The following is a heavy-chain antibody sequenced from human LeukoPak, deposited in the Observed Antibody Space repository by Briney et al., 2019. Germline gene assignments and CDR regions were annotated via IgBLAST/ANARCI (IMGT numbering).Heavy chain of an antibody. CDR1: GFTFSSYW. J-gene: IGHJ6*02. V-gene: IGHV3-7*03. Sequence: GGSLRLSCAASGFTFSSYWMSWVRQAPGKGLEWVANIKQDGSEKYYVDSVKGRFTISRDNAKNSLYLQMNSLRAEDTAVYYCARDVSTGLYYYYGMDVWGQGTTVTVSS. CDR3: ARDVSTGLYYYYGMDV. CDR2: IKQDGSEK.